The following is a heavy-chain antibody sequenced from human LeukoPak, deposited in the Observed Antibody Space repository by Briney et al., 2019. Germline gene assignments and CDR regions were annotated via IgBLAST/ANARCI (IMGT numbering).Heavy chain of an antibody. V-gene: IGHV4-30-2*01. J-gene: IGHJ4*02. Sequence: SQTLSLTCTVSGGSISSGGYYWSWIRQPPGKGLEWIGYIYHSGSTYYNPSLKSRVTISVDTSKNQFSLKMSSVTAADTAVYYCARLVVVAATGLEGFDYWGQGTLVIVSS. CDR3: ARLVVVAATGLEGFDY. D-gene: IGHD2-15*01. CDR2: IYHSGST. CDR1: GGSISSGGYY.